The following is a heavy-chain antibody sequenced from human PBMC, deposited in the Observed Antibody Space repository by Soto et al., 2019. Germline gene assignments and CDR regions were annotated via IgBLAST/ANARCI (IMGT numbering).Heavy chain of an antibody. J-gene: IGHJ6*02. V-gene: IGHV1-69*02. D-gene: IGHD1-1*01. CDR2: IIPILGIA. CDR3: ARGSGNWNEDYYYYGMDV. CDR1: GGTFSSYT. Sequence: QVQLVQSGAEVKKPGSSVKVSCKASGGTFSSYTISWVRQAPGQGLEWMGRIIPILGIANYAQKFQGRVTITADXFTPTXXMELSSLRSEDTAVYYCARGSGNWNEDYYYYGMDVWGQGTTVTVSS.